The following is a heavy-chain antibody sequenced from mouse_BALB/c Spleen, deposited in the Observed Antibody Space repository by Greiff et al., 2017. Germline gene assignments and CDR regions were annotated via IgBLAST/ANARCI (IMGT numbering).Heavy chain of an antibody. CDR1: GFTFSDYY. CDR3: ARDITTVVATWGFAY. Sequence: EVQGVESGGGLVKPGGSLKLSCAASGFTFSDYYMYWVRQTPEKRLEWVATISDGGSYTYYPDSVKGRFTISRDNAKNNLYLQMSSLKSEDTAMYYCARDITTVVATWGFAYWGQGTLVTVSA. J-gene: IGHJ3*01. CDR2: ISDGGSYT. V-gene: IGHV5-4*02. D-gene: IGHD1-1*01.